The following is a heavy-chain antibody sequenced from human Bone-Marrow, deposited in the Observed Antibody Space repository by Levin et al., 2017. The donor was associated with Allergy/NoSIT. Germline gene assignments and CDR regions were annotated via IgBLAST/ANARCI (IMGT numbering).Heavy chain of an antibody. CDR2: ISYDGSNK. CDR3: ARDNIQLWMTKNSYGMDL. CDR1: GFSFSSYA. D-gene: IGHD3-16*01. J-gene: IGHJ6*02. Sequence: QAGGSLRLSCSASGFSFSSYAVHWVRQAPGKGLEWVALISYDGSNKFYADSVKGRFTISRDNSKNTLYLQMSSLRRDDTAVYFCARDNIQLWMTKNSYGMDLWGHGTTVTVS. V-gene: IGHV3-30-3*01.